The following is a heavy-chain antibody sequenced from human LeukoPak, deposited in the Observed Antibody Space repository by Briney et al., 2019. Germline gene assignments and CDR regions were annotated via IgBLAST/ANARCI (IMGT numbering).Heavy chain of an antibody. D-gene: IGHD3-22*01. CDR2: ISAYNGNT. V-gene: IGHV1-18*01. J-gene: IGHJ4*02. CDR1: GYTFTSYG. Sequence: SVKVSCKASGYTFTSYGISWVRQAPGQGLEWMGWISAYNGNTNYAQRLQGRVTMTTDTSTSTAYMELRSLRSDDTAVYYCARDRVYYYDSSGYYLGLGYFDYWGQGTLVTVSS. CDR3: ARDRVYYYDSSGYYLGLGYFDY.